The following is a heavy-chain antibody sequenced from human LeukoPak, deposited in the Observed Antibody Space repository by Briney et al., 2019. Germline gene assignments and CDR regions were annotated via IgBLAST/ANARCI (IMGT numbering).Heavy chain of an antibody. V-gene: IGHV1-2*02. CDR1: GYTFIGYY. J-gene: IGHJ4*02. CDR3: ASGPTLGTTHPYFDY. CDR2: INPSNGGT. D-gene: IGHD1-1*01. Sequence: GASVKVSCKESGYTFIGYYIHWLRQGPGQGLEWMGWINPSNGGTNYAQRFQGRVAMTRDTSISTSYMEMSRLTFDDTAVYYCASGPTLGTTHPYFDYWGQGTLVTVSS.